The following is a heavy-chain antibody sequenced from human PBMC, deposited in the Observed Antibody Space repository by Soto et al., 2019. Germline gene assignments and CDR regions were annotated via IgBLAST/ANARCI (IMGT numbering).Heavy chain of an antibody. CDR2: INHSGST. J-gene: IGHJ4*02. V-gene: IGHV4-34*01. CDR1: GGSFSGYD. Sequence: SETLSLTCAVYGGSFSGYDCSWIRQPPCKGLEWIGEINHSGSTNYNPSLKSRVTILVDTSKNQFSLKLSSVTAADTAVYYCARGTGGYPPSYWGQRTLVTVSS. D-gene: IGHD5-12*01. CDR3: ARGTGGYPPSY.